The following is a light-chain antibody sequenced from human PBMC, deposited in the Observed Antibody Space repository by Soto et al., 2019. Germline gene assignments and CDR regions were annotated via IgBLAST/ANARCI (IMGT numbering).Light chain of an antibody. CDR3: QQCSNWPYT. CDR1: QSFSSY. V-gene: IGKV3-11*01. Sequence: ETVLTQSPGTLPLSPGERLHLSCRASQSFSSYLAWYQQKPGQAPRLLIYDASNRAPGIPVRFSGSGSGTDFTLTISSLEPEDFAVYYCQQCSNWPYTFGQGTKVEIK. J-gene: IGKJ2*01. CDR2: DAS.